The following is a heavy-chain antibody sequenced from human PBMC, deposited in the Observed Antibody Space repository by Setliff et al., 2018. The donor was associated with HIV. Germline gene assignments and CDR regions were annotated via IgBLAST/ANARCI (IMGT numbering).Heavy chain of an antibody. D-gene: IGHD1-26*01. CDR1: GGSINSGSYY. Sequence: PSETLSLTCTVSGGSINSGSYYWCWIRQPAGKGLEWIGHIYTSGSTNYNPSLKSRVTISVDTSKTQFSLRLNSLTATDTALYYCARASVGATGLYAFDIWGQGTVVTVSS. CDR3: ARASVGATGLYAFDI. CDR2: IYTSGST. V-gene: IGHV4-61*09. J-gene: IGHJ3*02.